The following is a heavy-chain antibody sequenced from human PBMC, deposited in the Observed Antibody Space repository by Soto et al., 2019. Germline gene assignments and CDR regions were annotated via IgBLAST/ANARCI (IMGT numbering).Heavy chain of an antibody. Sequence: QVQLQESGPGLVKPSQTLSLTCTVSGGSISSGGYYWSWIRQHPGKGLEWIRYIYYSGSTYYNPSLKIRVTISVDTSKNQFSLKLSSVTAADTAVYYCARVEKHYDILTGYYTDWGQGTLVTVSS. D-gene: IGHD3-9*01. CDR1: GGSISSGGYY. J-gene: IGHJ4*02. CDR3: ARVEKHYDILTGYYTD. V-gene: IGHV4-31*03. CDR2: IYYSGST.